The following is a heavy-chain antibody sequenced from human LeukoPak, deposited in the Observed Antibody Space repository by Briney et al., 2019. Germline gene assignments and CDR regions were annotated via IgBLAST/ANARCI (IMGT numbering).Heavy chain of an antibody. V-gene: IGHV1-69*06. CDR3: ASLNYYDTSGYFDY. D-gene: IGHD3-22*01. J-gene: IGHJ4*02. Sequence: GASVKVSCKASGYTFTGYYMHWVRQAPGQGLEWMGGIIPMFGTANYAQKFQDRVTFTADKSTSTDYMELSSLRSEDTAVYYCASLNYYDTSGYFDYWGQGTLVTVPS. CDR1: GYTFTGYY. CDR2: IIPMFGTA.